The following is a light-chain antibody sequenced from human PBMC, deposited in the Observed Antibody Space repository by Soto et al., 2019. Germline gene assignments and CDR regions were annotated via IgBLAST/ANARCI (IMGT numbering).Light chain of an antibody. J-gene: IGLJ2*01. V-gene: IGLV4-69*01. CDR1: SGHSSYA. CDR3: QTWGTGIVV. Sequence: QPVLTQSPSASASLGASVKLTCTLSSGHSSYAIAWHQQQPEKGPRYLMKLNSDGSHSKGDGIPDRVSGSSSGAERYLTISSLRSEDEADYYCQTWGTGIVVFGGGTKLTVL. CDR2: LNSDGSH.